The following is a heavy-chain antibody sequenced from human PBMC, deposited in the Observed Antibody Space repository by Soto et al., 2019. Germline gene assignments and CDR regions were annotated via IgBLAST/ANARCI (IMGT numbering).Heavy chain of an antibody. Sequence: PSETLSLTCTVSGGSISSYSWSWIRQPPGKGLEWIGYIYYSGSTNYNPSLKSRVTISVDTSKNQFSLKLSSVTAADTAVYYCAGTMVRGGKHYYYYGMDVWGQGTTVTVS. J-gene: IGHJ6*02. V-gene: IGHV4-59*01. CDR3: AGTMVRGGKHYYYYGMDV. D-gene: IGHD3-10*01. CDR2: IYYSGST. CDR1: GGSISSYS.